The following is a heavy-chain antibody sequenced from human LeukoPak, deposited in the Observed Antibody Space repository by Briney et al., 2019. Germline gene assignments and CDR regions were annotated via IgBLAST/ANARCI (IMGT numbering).Heavy chain of an antibody. J-gene: IGHJ4*02. CDR3: ARRCSTTSCQIDY. CDR1: GYSISSGYY. V-gene: IGHV4-38-2*01. D-gene: IGHD2-2*01. CDR2: VYYSGST. Sequence: PSETLSLTCAVSGYSISSGYYWGWIRQPPGKGLEWIGSVYYSGSTYYNPSLKSRVTISVDTSKNQFSLKLSSVIAADTAVYYCARRCSTTSCQIDYWGQGALVTVSS.